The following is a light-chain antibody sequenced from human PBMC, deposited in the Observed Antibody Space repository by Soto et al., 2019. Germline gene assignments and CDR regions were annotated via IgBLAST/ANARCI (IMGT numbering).Light chain of an antibody. V-gene: IGKV3-15*01. CDR3: QKYNTAPLT. Sequence: PATLSVSPRERATLSCRASQSVTSNLAWYQQKPGRAPKLLIYAASTMATGIPARFSGSGSGTEFTLTISNLQPEDVATYYCQKYNTAPLTFGGGTKVDIK. CDR2: AAS. CDR1: QSVTSN. J-gene: IGKJ4*01.